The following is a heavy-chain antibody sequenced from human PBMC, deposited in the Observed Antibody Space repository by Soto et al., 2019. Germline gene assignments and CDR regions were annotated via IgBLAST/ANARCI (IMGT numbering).Heavy chain of an antibody. CDR3: AKAYSSSSHQFGY. V-gene: IGHV1-69*12. CDR1: GGTFRSYA. CDR2: IIPISGTA. J-gene: IGHJ4*02. Sequence: QVQLVQSGAEVKKPGSSVKVSCKASGGTFRSYAISWVRQAPGQGLEWMGEIIPISGTANYAQKFQGRVTITADASTITAYMELNSLRSEDTAVYYCAKAYSSSSHQFGYWGQGTLVTVSS. D-gene: IGHD6-6*01.